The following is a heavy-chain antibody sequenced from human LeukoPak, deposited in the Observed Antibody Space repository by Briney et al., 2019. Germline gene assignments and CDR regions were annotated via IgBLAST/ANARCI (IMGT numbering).Heavy chain of an antibody. J-gene: IGHJ4*02. V-gene: IGHV4-30-4*08. Sequence: PSQTLSLTCTVSGGSTSSGDYYWSWIRQPPGKGLEWIGYIYYSGSTYYNPSLKSRVTISVDTSKNQFSLKLSPVTAADTAVYYCARDTYQYHFDYWGQGTLVTVSS. CDR2: IYYSGST. CDR3: ARDTYQYHFDY. D-gene: IGHD2-2*01. CDR1: GGSTSSGDYY.